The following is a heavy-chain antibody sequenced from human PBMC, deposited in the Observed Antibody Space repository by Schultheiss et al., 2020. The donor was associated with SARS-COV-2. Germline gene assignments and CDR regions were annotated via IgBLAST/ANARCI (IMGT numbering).Heavy chain of an antibody. Sequence: ASVKVSCKASGYTFTGYYMHWVRQAPGQGLEWMGWINPNSGGTNYAQKFQGRVTITADKSTSTAYMELRSLRSDDTAVYYCARATRMATAYYFDYWGQGTLVTVSS. D-gene: IGHD5-24*01. CDR2: INPNSGGT. CDR3: ARATRMATAYYFDY. CDR1: GYTFTGYY. J-gene: IGHJ4*02. V-gene: IGHV1-2*02.